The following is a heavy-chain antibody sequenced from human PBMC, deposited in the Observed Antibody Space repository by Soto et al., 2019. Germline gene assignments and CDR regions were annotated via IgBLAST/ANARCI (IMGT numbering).Heavy chain of an antibody. CDR2: ISGSGGST. CDR1: GFTFSSYA. Sequence: EVQLLESGGGLVQPGGSLRLSCAASGFTFSSYAMSWVRQAPGKGLEWVSAISGSGGSTYYADSVKGRFTISRDKSKNTLYLQMNSLRAEDTAVYYCAKELAPASDYYYYMDVWGKGTTVTVSS. D-gene: IGHD6-25*01. CDR3: AKELAPASDYYYYMDV. V-gene: IGHV3-23*01. J-gene: IGHJ6*03.